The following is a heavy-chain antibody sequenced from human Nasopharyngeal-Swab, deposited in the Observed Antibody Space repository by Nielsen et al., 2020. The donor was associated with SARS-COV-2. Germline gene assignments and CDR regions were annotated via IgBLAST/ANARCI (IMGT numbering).Heavy chain of an antibody. CDR3: AKQFYDSLTDWVFDS. V-gene: IGHV3-23*01. CDR1: GLSFSSFG. D-gene: IGHD3-9*01. CDR2: ISISGGHT. J-gene: IGHJ4*02. Sequence: GGSLRLSCATSGLSFSSFGMSWVRQAPGKGLEWVSGISISGGHTYYSDSVKGRFTISRDNSKNTLYLQMNSLRAEDTAVYHCAKQFYDSLTDWVFDSWGQGTLVTVSS.